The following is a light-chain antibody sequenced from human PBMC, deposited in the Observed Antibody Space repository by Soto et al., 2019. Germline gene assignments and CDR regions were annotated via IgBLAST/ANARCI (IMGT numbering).Light chain of an antibody. CDR1: SSDVGGYNY. V-gene: IGLV2-14*01. J-gene: IGLJ2*01. CDR3: SSYTSSNTYVL. Sequence: QSVLTQPASVSGSPGQSITISCTGTSSDVGGYNYVSWYQQHPGKAPKLMIYDVSNRPSGVSNRFSGSQSGNTASLTISGIQAEDEADYYCSSYTSSNTYVLFGGGTKLTVL. CDR2: DVS.